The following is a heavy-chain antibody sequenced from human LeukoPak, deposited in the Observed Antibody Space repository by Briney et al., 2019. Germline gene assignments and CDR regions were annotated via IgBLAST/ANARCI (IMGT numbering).Heavy chain of an antibody. CDR1: GGTFSNYA. J-gene: IGHJ4*02. Sequence: SVKVSCKASGGTFSNYAITWVRQAPGQGLEWMGRIIPILGVTNYAQSFQGRVTTTADKSTSTAYMELRSLRSDDTAVYYCARRHYYDSSGYYDYWGQGTLVTVSS. V-gene: IGHV1-69*04. D-gene: IGHD3-22*01. CDR3: ARRHYYDSSGYYDY. CDR2: IIPILGVT.